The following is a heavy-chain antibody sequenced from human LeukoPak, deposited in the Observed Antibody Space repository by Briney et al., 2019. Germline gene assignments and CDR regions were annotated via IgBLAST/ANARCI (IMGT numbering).Heavy chain of an antibody. D-gene: IGHD2-8*01. Sequence: GGSLRLSCAASGFTFSDCYMSWIRQAPGKGLEWVSYISSSGSTIYYADSVKGRFTISRDNAKNSLYLQMNSLRAEDTAVYYCATHCTNGVCYTDYWGQGTLVTVSS. J-gene: IGHJ4*02. V-gene: IGHV3-11*01. CDR2: ISSSGSTI. CDR3: ATHCTNGVCYTDY. CDR1: GFTFSDCY.